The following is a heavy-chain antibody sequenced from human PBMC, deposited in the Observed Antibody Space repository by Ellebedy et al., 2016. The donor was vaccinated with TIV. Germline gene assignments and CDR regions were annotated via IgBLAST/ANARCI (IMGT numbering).Heavy chain of an antibody. J-gene: IGHJ4*02. CDR3: VLDAAVDTLEN. D-gene: IGHD6-13*01. V-gene: IGHV4-39*01. Sequence: SETLSLTCNVSGVSSSSRSYYWGWVRQPPGKGLEWVGSIYYSGSTYYNPSLKSRLTISADTSKNQFSLRLSSVTAADTAVYFCVLDAAVDTLENWGQGTLVTVSS. CDR1: GVSSSSRSYY. CDR2: IYYSGST.